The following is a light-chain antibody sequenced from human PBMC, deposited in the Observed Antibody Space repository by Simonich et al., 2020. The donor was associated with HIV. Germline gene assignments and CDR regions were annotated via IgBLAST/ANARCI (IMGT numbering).Light chain of an antibody. Sequence: QSALTQPPSASGSPGQSATISCTGTNSDVGVYDFVSWYQQPPGKAPKLIIYDVSKRPSGVPDRFSVSKSGNTASLTISGLKTEDEADYYCQSYDSSNQGVFGGGTKLTVL. CDR2: DVS. CDR3: QSYDSSNQGV. CDR1: NSDVGVYDF. J-gene: IGLJ3*02. V-gene: IGLV2-8*01.